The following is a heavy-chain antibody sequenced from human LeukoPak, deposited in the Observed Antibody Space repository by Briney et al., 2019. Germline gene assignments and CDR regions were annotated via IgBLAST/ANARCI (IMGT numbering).Heavy chain of an antibody. D-gene: IGHD3-9*01. Sequence: SETLSLTCTVSGGSISSYYWSLIRQPAGKGLEWIARIYTSGSTNYNPSLKSRVTMSVDTSKNQFSLKLSSVTAADTAVYYCARADLRYYDILTGPRGYYYGMDVWGQGTTVTVSS. CDR1: GGSISSYY. J-gene: IGHJ6*01. CDR2: IYTSGST. V-gene: IGHV4-4*07. CDR3: ARADLRYYDILTGPRGYYYGMDV.